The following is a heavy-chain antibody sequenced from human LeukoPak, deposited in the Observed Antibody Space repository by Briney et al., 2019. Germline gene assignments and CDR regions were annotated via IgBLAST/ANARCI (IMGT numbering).Heavy chain of an antibody. J-gene: IGHJ4*02. CDR3: ARDVRDSSGYYLRAFGY. Sequence: SETLSLTCTVSGGSISSSDNYWGWVRQPPGKGLEWIGSIYNSGSTYYTPSLKSRVTVSVDTSKNQFSLKLTSVTAADTAVYYCARDVRDSSGYYLRAFGYWGQGTLVTVSS. CDR1: GGSISSSDNY. D-gene: IGHD3-22*01. CDR2: IYNSGST. V-gene: IGHV4-39*07.